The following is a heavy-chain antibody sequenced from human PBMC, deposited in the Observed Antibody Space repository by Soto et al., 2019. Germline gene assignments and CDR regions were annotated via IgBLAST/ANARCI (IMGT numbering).Heavy chain of an antibody. CDR1: GYTFTSYD. CDR2: MNPNSGNT. J-gene: IGHJ4*02. Sequence: ASVKVSCKASGYTFTSYDINWVRQATGQGLEWMGWMNPNSGNTGYAQKFQGRVTMTRNTSISTAYMELSSLRSEDTAVYYCARARREVVPAANYYFDYWGQGTLVTVSS. D-gene: IGHD2-2*01. CDR3: ARARREVVPAANYYFDY. V-gene: IGHV1-8*01.